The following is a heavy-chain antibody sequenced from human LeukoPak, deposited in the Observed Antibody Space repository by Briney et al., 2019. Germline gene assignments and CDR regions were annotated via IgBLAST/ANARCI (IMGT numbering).Heavy chain of an antibody. CDR1: GLTFSSHW. D-gene: IGHD5-24*01. CDR2: INNDGSST. J-gene: IGHJ4*02. CDR3: ASERWLQY. V-gene: IGHV3-74*01. Sequence: GGSLRLSCAASGLTFSSHWMHWVRQAPRKGLVWVSRINNDGSSTNYADSVKGRFTISRDNAKNTLYLQMNNLRVEDTGVYYCASERWLQYWGQGTLVTVSS.